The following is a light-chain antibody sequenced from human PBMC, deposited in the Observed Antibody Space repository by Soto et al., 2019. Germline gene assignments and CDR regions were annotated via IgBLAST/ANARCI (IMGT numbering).Light chain of an antibody. CDR1: QSVSCN. J-gene: IGKJ4*01. CDR2: GAC. Sequence: IVMTQGLYTMSGSPGERATIYFRASQSVSCNLGWYQQKGGQAPRLLFYGACTRGAGISARFSGSGAGTEFTLTNSILHSDYFAFYCYQQYSKWLTFGGGTKVDIK. V-gene: IGKV3-15*01. CDR3: QQYSKWLT.